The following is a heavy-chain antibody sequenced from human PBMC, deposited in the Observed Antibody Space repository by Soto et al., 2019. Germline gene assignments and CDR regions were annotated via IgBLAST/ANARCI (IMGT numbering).Heavy chain of an antibody. CDR3: ARDYDNSRGDCASSDIDV. CDR2: IYYGGTT. V-gene: IGHV3-66*01. CDR1: GLTVSTNY. Sequence: EVQLVESGGGLVQPGGSLRISCAASGLTVSTNYMSWVRQAPGKGLEWVSIIYYGGTTYYADSVKGRFTISRDDSKNTLYLQMHSLRAEDTAVYYCARDYDNSRGDCASSDIDVWGQGTTVTVSS. J-gene: IGHJ6*02. D-gene: IGHD3-9*01.